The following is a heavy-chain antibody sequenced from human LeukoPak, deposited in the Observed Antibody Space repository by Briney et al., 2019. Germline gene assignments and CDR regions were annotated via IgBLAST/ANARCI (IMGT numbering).Heavy chain of an antibody. V-gene: IGHV4-59*01. Sequence: PSETLSLTCTVSGGSISSYYWSWIRQPPGKGLEWIGYIYYSGSTNYNPSLKSRVTISVDTSKNQFSLKLSSVTAADTAVYHYASTPYCGDYFPRPFDYWGQGTLVTVSS. J-gene: IGHJ4*02. D-gene: IGHD4-17*01. CDR1: GGSISSYY. CDR2: IYYSGST. CDR3: ASTPYCGDYFPRPFDY.